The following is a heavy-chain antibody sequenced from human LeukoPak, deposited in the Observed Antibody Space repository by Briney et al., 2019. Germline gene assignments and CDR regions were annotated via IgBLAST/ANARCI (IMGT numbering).Heavy chain of an antibody. J-gene: IGHJ5*02. Sequence: SETLSLTCAVYGGSFSGYYWSWIRQPPGKGLEWIGEINHSGSTNYNPSLKSRVTISVDTSKNQFSLKLSSVTAADTAVYYCARGRSRYCSSTSCLRGYWFDPWGQGTLVTVSS. D-gene: IGHD2-2*01. CDR1: GGSFSGYY. CDR3: ARGRSRYCSSTSCLRGYWFDP. V-gene: IGHV4-34*01. CDR2: INHSGST.